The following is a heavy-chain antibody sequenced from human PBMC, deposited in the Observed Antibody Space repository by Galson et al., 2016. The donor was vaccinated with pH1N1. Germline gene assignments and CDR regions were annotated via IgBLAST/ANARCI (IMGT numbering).Heavy chain of an antibody. J-gene: IGHJ5*02. D-gene: IGHD4-17*01. Sequence: PALVKPTQTLTLTCTFSGFSLSTSGMCVSWIRQPPGKALEWLALIDWDDDKYYSTSLKTRLTISKDTSKNQVVLTMTNMDPVDTATYYCARMLYGDYSDWFDPWGQGTLVTVSS. CDR3: ARMLYGDYSDWFDP. V-gene: IGHV2-70*01. CDR1: GFSLSTSGMC. CDR2: IDWDDDK.